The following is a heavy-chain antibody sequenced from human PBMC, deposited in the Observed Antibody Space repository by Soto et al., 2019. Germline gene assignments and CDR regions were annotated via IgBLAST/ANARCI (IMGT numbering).Heavy chain of an antibody. V-gene: IGHV1-46*01. CDR2: MNSGTGST. CDR1: GYTFTTHY. Sequence: QVQLVQSGAEVKKPGASVKVSCRASGYTFTTHYLHWVRQAPGQGFEWLGVMNSGTGSTTYAKKFQDRVTMTRDTPTSTGYGELTSLRPEDTAVYYCARELIGNYYGMDGWGQGTTVIVSS. J-gene: IGHJ6*02. CDR3: ARELIGNYYGMDG.